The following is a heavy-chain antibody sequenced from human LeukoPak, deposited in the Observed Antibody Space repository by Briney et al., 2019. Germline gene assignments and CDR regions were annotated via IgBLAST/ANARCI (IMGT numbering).Heavy chain of an antibody. D-gene: IGHD3-10*01. CDR3: ARDVYYYYGYYYYGMDV. Sequence: GGSLRLSCAASGFTFSSYAMHWVRQAPGKGLEWVAVISYDGNNKYYANSVKGRFTISRNNSKNTLYLQMNSLRAEDTAVYYCARDVYYYYGYYYYGMDVWGQGTTVTVSS. CDR1: GFTFSSYA. CDR2: ISYDGNNK. V-gene: IGHV3-30-3*01. J-gene: IGHJ6*02.